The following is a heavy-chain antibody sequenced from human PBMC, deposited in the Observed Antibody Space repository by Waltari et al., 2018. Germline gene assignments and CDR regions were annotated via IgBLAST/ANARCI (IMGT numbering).Heavy chain of an antibody. CDR2: ISTSGSA. V-gene: IGHV4-4*07. CDR1: GGSVTRYF. D-gene: IGHD1-26*01. CDR3: ARETGTGYYPNYFDY. J-gene: IGHJ4*02. Sequence: VQLQESGPGLVKPSETLSLTCTVSGGSVTRYFGSWVRQPAGKGLEWVGRISTSGSANYSPSLESRVTMSVDRSENQVSLNLHSVTAADTAIYYCARETGTGYYPNYFDYWGQGTPVTVSA.